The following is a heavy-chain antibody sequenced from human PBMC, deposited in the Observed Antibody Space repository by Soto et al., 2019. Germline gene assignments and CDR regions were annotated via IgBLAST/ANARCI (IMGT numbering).Heavy chain of an antibody. CDR1: GFTFSSYA. V-gene: IGHV3-23*01. CDR2: ISGSGGST. J-gene: IGHJ1*01. D-gene: IGHD3-16*01. CDR3: AKGEGEKQSQLYFQH. Sequence: EVQLLESGGGLVQPGGSLRLSCAASGFTFSSYAMSWVRQAQGKGLDWVSAISGSGGSTYYADSVKGRFTISRDNSKNTLYLQKNSLRAVDTAVYYCAKGEGEKQSQLYFQHWGQGTLVTVSS.